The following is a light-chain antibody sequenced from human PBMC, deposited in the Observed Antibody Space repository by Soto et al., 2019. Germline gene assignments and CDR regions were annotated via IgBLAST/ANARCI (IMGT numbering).Light chain of an antibody. J-gene: IGKJ1*01. Sequence: EIVLTQSPGTLSLSPGEIATLSCRASQSVSSIFLAWYQHKPGQAPRLLIYGASTRATGIPDRFSGSGSGTDFILTISRLEPEDFAVYYCQQYGSSPRTFGHGTRVEIK. CDR1: QSVSSIF. V-gene: IGKV3-20*01. CDR3: QQYGSSPRT. CDR2: GAS.